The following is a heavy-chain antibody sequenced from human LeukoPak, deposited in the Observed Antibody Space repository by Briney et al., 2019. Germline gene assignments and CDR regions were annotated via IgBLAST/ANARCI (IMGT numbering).Heavy chain of an antibody. V-gene: IGHV1-69*02. Sequence: ASVKVSCKASGGTFSSYTISWVRQAPGQGLEWMGRIIPILGIANYAQKFQGRVTITADKSTSTAYMGLSSLRSEDTAVYYCASAPPLEWLSWFDPWGQGTLVTVSS. CDR2: IIPILGIA. CDR1: GGTFSSYT. CDR3: ASAPPLEWLSWFDP. D-gene: IGHD3-3*01. J-gene: IGHJ5*02.